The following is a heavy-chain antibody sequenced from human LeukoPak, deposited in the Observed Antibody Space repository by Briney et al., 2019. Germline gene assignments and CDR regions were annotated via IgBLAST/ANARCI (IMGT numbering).Heavy chain of an antibody. V-gene: IGHV3-21*01. CDR3: ARPRGIAAALWLPGY. D-gene: IGHD6-13*01. CDR2: ISSSSSYI. CDR1: GFTFSSYS. J-gene: IGHJ4*02. Sequence: GGSLRLSCAASGFTFSSYSMNWVRQAPGKGLEWVSSISSSSSYIYYADSVKGRFTISRDNAKNSLYLQMNSLRAEDTAVYYCARPRGIAAALWLPGYWGQGTLVTVSS.